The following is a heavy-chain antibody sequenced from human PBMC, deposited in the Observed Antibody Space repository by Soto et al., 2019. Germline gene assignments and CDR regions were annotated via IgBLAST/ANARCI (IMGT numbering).Heavy chain of an antibody. Sequence: GGSLRLSCATSGFTFSSYGMHWVRQAPGKGLERVAVISYDGSNKYYADSVKGRFTISRDNSKNTLYLQMNSLRAEDTAVYYCAKSVYNWNDGFFDYWGQGTLVTVSS. D-gene: IGHD1-1*01. V-gene: IGHV3-30*18. CDR2: ISYDGSNK. CDR3: AKSVYNWNDGFFDY. CDR1: GFTFSSYG. J-gene: IGHJ4*02.